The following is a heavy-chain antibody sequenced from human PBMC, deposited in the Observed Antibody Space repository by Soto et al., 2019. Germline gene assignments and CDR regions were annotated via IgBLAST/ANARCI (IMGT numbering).Heavy chain of an antibody. CDR2: INHSGST. Sequence: PSETLSLSCAVYGGSFSGYYWSWIRQPPGKGLEWIGEINHSGSTNYNPSLKSRVTISVDTSKNQFSLKLSSVTAADTAVYYCARARVHYYDSSGFGVWGQGTLVT. J-gene: IGHJ4*02. D-gene: IGHD3-22*01. CDR1: GGSFSGYY. CDR3: ARARVHYYDSSGFGV. V-gene: IGHV4-34*01.